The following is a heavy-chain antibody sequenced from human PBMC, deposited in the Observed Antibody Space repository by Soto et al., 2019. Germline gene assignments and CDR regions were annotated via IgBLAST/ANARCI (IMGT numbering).Heavy chain of an antibody. CDR3: ARDCGPDGRCGAFDI. V-gene: IGHV3-7*01. Sequence: EVQLLESGGGLVQPGGSLRLSCSASGFIFSSYWMNWVRQAPGKGLEWVANIRQDGSEKYYVDSVKGRFTISRDNANSLYLQMNSLRAEDTTVYYCARDCGPDGRCGAFDIWGQGTMVTVSS. D-gene: IGHD4-17*01. CDR2: IRQDGSEK. J-gene: IGHJ3*02. CDR1: GFIFSSYW.